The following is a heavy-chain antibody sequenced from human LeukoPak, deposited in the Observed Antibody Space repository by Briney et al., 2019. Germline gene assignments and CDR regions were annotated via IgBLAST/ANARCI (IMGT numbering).Heavy chain of an antibody. CDR2: ISGSGGST. Sequence: GGSLRVSCAASGFTFSSCAMSWVRQAPGKGVEWVSAISGSGGSTYYADSVKGGVTISRENSKTTLSLPMTSLRAEDTAVYYCAKDAYRTYYYDSSGYSYYGMDVWGQGTTVTVSS. J-gene: IGHJ6*02. CDR3: AKDAYRTYYYDSSGYSYYGMDV. CDR1: GFTFSSCA. D-gene: IGHD3-22*01. V-gene: IGHV3-23*01.